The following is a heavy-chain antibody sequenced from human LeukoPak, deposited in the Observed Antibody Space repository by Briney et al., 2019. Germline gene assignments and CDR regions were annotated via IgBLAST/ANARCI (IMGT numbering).Heavy chain of an antibody. CDR1: GFTFSNYG. V-gene: IGHV3-30*03. Sequence: GSLRLSCAASGFTFSNYGMHWVRQAPGKGLDWVAVISYDGSNKYYADSVKGRFTISRDNSKNTLYLQMNSLRAEDTAVYYCAGDTARALAYYYYGMDVWGQGTTVTVSS. J-gene: IGHJ6*02. CDR2: ISYDGSNK. D-gene: IGHD5-18*01. CDR3: AGDTARALAYYYYGMDV.